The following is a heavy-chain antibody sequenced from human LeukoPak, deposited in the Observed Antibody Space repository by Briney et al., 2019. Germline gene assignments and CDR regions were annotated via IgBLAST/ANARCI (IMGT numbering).Heavy chain of an antibody. Sequence: ASVKVSCKASGYTFTGYYIHWVRQAPGQGLEWMGWINPNSGGTNYAQKFQGRVTMTRDTSISTAYMELSRLKSDDTAVYYCARVVAAAGGNRFDPWGQGTLVTVSS. CDR1: GYTFTGYY. D-gene: IGHD6-25*01. V-gene: IGHV1-2*02. J-gene: IGHJ5*02. CDR2: INPNSGGT. CDR3: ARVVAAAGGNRFDP.